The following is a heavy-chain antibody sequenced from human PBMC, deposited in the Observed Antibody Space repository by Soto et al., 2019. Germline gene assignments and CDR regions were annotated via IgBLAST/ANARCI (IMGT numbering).Heavy chain of an antibody. J-gene: IGHJ6*02. CDR3: ATRRDASYYYYGMDV. D-gene: IGHD2-2*01. CDR1: GFTFSTYA. V-gene: IGHV3-23*01. CDR2: ISGSGDNT. Sequence: EVQLLESWGGLVQPGGSLRLSCAASGFTFSTYAMSWVRKAPGKGLEWVSAISGSGDNTYYADSVKGRFTLSRDNSKNTLFLQMNSLRAEDTAVYYCATRRDASYYYYGMDVWGQGTTVTVSS.